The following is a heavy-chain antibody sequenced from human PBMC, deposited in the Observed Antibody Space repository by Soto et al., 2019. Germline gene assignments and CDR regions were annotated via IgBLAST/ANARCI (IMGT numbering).Heavy chain of an antibody. V-gene: IGHV4-59*02. J-gene: IGHJ5*02. CDR1: GGSVSSYY. D-gene: IGHD4-17*01. Sequence: SETLSLTCTVSGGSVSSYYWSWIRQPPGKGLEWIGYIYYSGSTNYNPSLKSRVTISVDTSKNQFSLKLSSVTAADTAVYYCARAIPHYYGDYAFLFDPWGQGTLVTVSS. CDR2: IYYSGST. CDR3: ARAIPHYYGDYAFLFDP.